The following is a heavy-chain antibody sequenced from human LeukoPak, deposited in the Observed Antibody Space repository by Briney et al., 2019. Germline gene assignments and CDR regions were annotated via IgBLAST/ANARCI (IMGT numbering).Heavy chain of an antibody. V-gene: IGHV3-20*04. CDR1: GFTFDDYG. D-gene: IGHD3-3*01. J-gene: IGHJ3*02. CDR3: ARDRSIFGVVHNDDAFDI. CDR2: INWNGGIT. Sequence: PGGSLRLSCAASGFTFDDYGMSWVRQAPGKGLEWVSGINWNGGITGYADSVKGRFTISRDNAKNSLYLQMNSLRAEDTALYYCARDRSIFGVVHNDDAFDIWGQGTMVTVSS.